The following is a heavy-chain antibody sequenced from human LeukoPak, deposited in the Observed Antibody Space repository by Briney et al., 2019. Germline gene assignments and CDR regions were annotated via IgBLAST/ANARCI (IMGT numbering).Heavy chain of an antibody. CDR3: AKDLGWIHFAY. J-gene: IGHJ4*02. Sequence: GGSLRLSCAASGFTFSNYAMSWVRQAPGKGLEWVSAISGSGGVTTYYTSTVKGRFTISRDNSKNRLYLQMNSLHAEDTAVYYCAKDLGWIHFAYWGQGTLVTVSS. CDR2: ISGSGGVTT. V-gene: IGHV3-23*01. D-gene: IGHD5-18*01. CDR1: GFTFSNYA.